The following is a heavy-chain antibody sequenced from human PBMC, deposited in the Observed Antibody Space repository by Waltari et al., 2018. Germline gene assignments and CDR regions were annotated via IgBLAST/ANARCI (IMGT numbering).Heavy chain of an antibody. V-gene: IGHV4-38-2*02. Sequence: QVQLQESGPGLVKPSETLSLTCTVSGYSISSGYYWGWIRQPPGKGLEWIGSIYHSGGTYYHPSLKRRVTKSGDKAKNQFSLKLSSVTAADTAVYYCARVKMAVAGHWYFDPWGRGTLVTVSS. J-gene: IGHJ2*01. CDR1: GYSISSGYY. CDR2: IYHSGGT. CDR3: ARVKMAVAGHWYFDP. D-gene: IGHD6-19*01.